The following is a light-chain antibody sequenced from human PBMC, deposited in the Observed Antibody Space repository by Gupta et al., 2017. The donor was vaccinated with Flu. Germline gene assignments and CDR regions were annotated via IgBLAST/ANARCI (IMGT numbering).Light chain of an antibody. CDR1: SSDVGSYNL. V-gene: IGLV2-23*01. CDR3: GADAGSNMP. J-gene: IGLJ3*02. Sequence: SALTQPASVSGSPGQSITITCTGTSSDVGSYNLVSWYQQHPGNDPKLIIYEAKKRAAGVADCFSGSKSGTTASLTIAGRQAEDEDDYYYGADAGSNMPFGGGTRVTVL. CDR2: EAK.